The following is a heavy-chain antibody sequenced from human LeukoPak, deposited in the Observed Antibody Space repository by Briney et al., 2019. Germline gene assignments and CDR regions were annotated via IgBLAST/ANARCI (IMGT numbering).Heavy chain of an antibody. Sequence: GASVKVSCKASGYTFNDFYIHWMRQAPGQGLEWMGRIIPILGIANYAQKFQGRVTITADKSTSTAYMELSSLRSEDTAVYYCARDYYDSSGYAFDIWGQGTMVTVSS. CDR3: ARDYYDSSGYAFDI. V-gene: IGHV1-69*04. J-gene: IGHJ3*02. CDR2: IIPILGIA. CDR1: GYTFNDFY. D-gene: IGHD3-22*01.